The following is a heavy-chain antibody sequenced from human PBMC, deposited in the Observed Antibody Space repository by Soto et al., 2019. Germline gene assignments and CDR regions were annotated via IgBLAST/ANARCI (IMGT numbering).Heavy chain of an antibody. CDR1: GGSISSSSYY. J-gene: IGHJ5*02. Sequence: SETLSLTCTVSGGSISSSSYYWGWIRQPPGKGLEWIGSIYYSGSTYYNPSLKSRVTISVDTSKNQFSLKLSSVTAADTAVYYCARRMVRGVIITGRWFDPWGQGTLVTVSS. CDR2: IYYSGST. CDR3: ARRMVRGVIITGRWFDP. V-gene: IGHV4-39*01. D-gene: IGHD3-10*01.